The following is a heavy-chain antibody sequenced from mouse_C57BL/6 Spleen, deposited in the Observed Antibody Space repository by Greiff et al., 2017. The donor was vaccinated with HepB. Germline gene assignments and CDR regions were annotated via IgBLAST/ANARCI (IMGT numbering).Heavy chain of an antibody. J-gene: IGHJ1*03. Sequence: EVMLVESGAELEKPGASVKLSCTASGFNIKDYYMHWVKQRTEQGLEWIGRIDPEDGETKSAPKFQVKATITGDTYSNTAYLQLSSLTSGDTAVYYCASYDGRGYFDVLGTGTTVTVAS. D-gene: IGHD2-3*01. CDR1: GFNIKDYY. CDR2: IDPEDGET. CDR3: ASYDGRGYFDV. V-gene: IGHV14-2*01.